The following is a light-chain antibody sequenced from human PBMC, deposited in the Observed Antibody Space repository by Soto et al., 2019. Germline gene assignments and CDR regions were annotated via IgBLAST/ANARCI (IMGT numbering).Light chain of an antibody. Sequence: SYELTQPPSVSVSPGQTASITCSGDKLGHKYASWYQQKPGQSPVLVIYQDSKRPSGIPERFSASNSGNTATLTISGTQAMDEAAYYCQSWDSDPACVFGPGTKLTVL. V-gene: IGLV3-1*01. J-gene: IGLJ1*01. CDR1: KLGHKY. CDR3: QSWDSDPACV. CDR2: QDS.